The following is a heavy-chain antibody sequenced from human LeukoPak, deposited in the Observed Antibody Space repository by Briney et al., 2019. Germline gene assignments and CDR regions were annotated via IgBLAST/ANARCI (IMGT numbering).Heavy chain of an antibody. CDR2: IYPGDSDT. CDR1: GYTFSSYW. Sequence: GESLKISCKGSGYTFSSYWIGWVRQMPGKGLEWMGIIYPGDSDTRYRPSLQGQVTISVDTSIGTAYLQWSSLKASDTAIYYCARQNDFRLDYWGQGTLVTVSS. J-gene: IGHJ4*02. V-gene: IGHV5-51*01. D-gene: IGHD3-3*01. CDR3: ARQNDFRLDY.